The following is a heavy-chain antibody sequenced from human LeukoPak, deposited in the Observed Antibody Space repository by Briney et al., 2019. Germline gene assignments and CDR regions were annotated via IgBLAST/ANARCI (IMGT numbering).Heavy chain of an antibody. V-gene: IGHV1-18*01. CDR3: QKTAYDILTGYFQPNWFDP. Sequence: ASVKVSCKASGYTFTHYGISWVRQAPGHGLECIGWISGYNGNTKNIQKFRGRVTMTTDTSTSTAYMELRSLRSDDTVFFFKQKTAYDILTGYFQPNWFDPWGQGTLVTVSS. J-gene: IGHJ5*02. D-gene: IGHD3-9*01. CDR2: ISGYNGNT. CDR1: GYTFTHYG.